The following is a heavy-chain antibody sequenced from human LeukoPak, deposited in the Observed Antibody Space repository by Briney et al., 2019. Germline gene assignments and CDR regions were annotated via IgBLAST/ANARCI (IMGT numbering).Heavy chain of an antibody. J-gene: IGHJ4*02. CDR3: ARGLPGHTSALGY. CDR1: GFTFSSYS. D-gene: IGHD6-25*01. Sequence: GGSLRLSCAASGFTFSSYSMNWVRQAPGKGLEWVSYISSSSSTIYYADSVKGRFTISRDNAKNSLYLQMNSLRAEDTAVYYCARGLPGHTSALGYWGQGTLVTVSS. CDR2: ISSSSSTI. V-gene: IGHV3-48*01.